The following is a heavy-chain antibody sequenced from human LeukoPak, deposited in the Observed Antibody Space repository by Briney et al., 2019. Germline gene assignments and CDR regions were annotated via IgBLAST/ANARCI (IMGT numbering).Heavy chain of an antibody. Sequence: GESLKISCKGSGYSFASYWIGWVRQMPGKGLEWMGIIYPGDSDTRYSPSFQGQVTISADKSISTAYLQWSSLKASDTAMYYCARTLDRLRIGDFQHWGQGTLFTVSS. CDR2: IYPGDSDT. CDR3: ARTLDRLRIGDFQH. J-gene: IGHJ1*01. V-gene: IGHV5-51*01. CDR1: GYSFASYW. D-gene: IGHD5-12*01.